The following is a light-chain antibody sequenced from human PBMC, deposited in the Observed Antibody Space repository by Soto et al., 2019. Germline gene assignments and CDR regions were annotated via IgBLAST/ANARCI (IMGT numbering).Light chain of an antibody. CDR1: QYVSSF. CDR3: QQYGSSGT. V-gene: IGKV3-20*01. J-gene: IGKJ1*01. Sequence: EIVLTQSPATLSLSPWERATLSCRASQYVSSFLAWYQQKAGQAPRLLIYGASTRATGIPARFSGSGSGTDFTLTISRLEPEDFAVYYCQQYGSSGTFGQGTKVDIK. CDR2: GAS.